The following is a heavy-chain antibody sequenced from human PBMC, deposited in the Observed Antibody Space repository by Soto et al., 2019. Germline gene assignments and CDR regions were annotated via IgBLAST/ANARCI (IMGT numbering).Heavy chain of an antibody. V-gene: IGHV3-9*01. J-gene: IGHJ4*02. D-gene: IGHD3-10*01. CDR1: GFTFDDYA. CDR2: ISWNSGSI. CDR3: AKDSGSGSYYNLPFDY. Sequence: DVQLVESGGGLVQPGRSLRLSCAASGFTFDDYAMHWVRQAPGQGLEWVSGISWNSGSIGYADSVKGRFTISRDNAKNSLYLQMNSLRAEDTALYYCAKDSGSGSYYNLPFDYWGQGTLVTVSS.